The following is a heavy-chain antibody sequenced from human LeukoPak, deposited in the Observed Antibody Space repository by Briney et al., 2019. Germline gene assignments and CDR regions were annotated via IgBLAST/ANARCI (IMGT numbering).Heavy chain of an antibody. CDR2: IYYSRST. CDR1: GGSISSSSYY. D-gene: IGHD3-22*01. Sequence: PSETLSLTCTVSGGSISSSSYYWGWIRQPPGKGLEWIGSIYYSRSTYYNPSLKSRVTISVDQSKNQFSLKLSSVTAADTAVYYCARYPYYDSSGYSNSYFDYWGQGTLVTVSS. V-gene: IGHV4-39*01. J-gene: IGHJ4*02. CDR3: ARYPYYDSSGYSNSYFDY.